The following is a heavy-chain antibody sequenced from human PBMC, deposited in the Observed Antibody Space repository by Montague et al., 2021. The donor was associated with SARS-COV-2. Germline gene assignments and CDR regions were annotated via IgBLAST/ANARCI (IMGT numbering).Heavy chain of an antibody. D-gene: IGHD1-1*01. CDR2: IYTSGGT. J-gene: IGHJ4*02. Sequence: TLSLTCTVSGDSISSGTHYWSWIRQPAGKGLEWIVRIYTSGGTNYNPSLKSRVTISVDTSNNQFSLSLTTVTAADTAVYYCARVGGNGYRFFDYWGQGSLVTVSS. CDR3: ARVGGNGYRFFDY. V-gene: IGHV4-61*02. CDR1: GDSISSGTHY.